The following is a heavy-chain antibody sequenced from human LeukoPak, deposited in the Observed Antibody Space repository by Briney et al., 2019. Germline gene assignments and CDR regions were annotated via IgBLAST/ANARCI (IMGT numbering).Heavy chain of an antibody. CDR1: GYTFTSYY. CDR3: ATPGRAAAGFQNLYFDY. D-gene: IGHD6-13*01. J-gene: IGHJ4*02. CDR2: INPSGGST. Sequence: ASVKVSCKASGYTFTSYYMHWVRQAPRQGLEWMGIINPSGGSTSYAQKFQGRVTMTRDTSTSTVYMELSSLRSEDTAVYYCATPGRAAAGFQNLYFDYWGQGTLVTVSS. V-gene: IGHV1-46*03.